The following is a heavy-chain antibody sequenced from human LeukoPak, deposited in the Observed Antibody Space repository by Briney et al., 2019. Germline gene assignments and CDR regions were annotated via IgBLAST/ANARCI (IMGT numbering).Heavy chain of an antibody. Sequence: SETLSLTCCVSGGSINVGGYSWNWIRQPPGKGLEWIGNIFHSGVTYYKPSLRSRVAISLDRSKNQVSLNVTSVTAADTAVYYCARGGVYTGMDAWGQGTTVIVSS. CDR1: GGSINVGGYS. CDR3: ARGGVYTGMDA. CDR2: IFHSGVT. J-gene: IGHJ6*02. V-gene: IGHV4-30-2*01. D-gene: IGHD2-2*02.